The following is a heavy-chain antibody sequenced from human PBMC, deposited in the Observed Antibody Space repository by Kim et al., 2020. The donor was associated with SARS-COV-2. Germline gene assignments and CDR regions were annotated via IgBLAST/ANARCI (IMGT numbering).Heavy chain of an antibody. V-gene: IGHV3-7*03. Sequence: GGSLRLSCAASGFTFSSYWMSWVRQAPGKGLEWVANIKQDGSEKYYVDSVKGRFTISRDNAKNSLYLQMNSLRAEDTAVYYCARDFEVGYYDFWSGYHTTKGDYFDYWGQGTLVTVSS. D-gene: IGHD3-3*01. J-gene: IGHJ4*02. CDR2: IKQDGSEK. CDR3: ARDFEVGYYDFWSGYHTTKGDYFDY. CDR1: GFTFSSYW.